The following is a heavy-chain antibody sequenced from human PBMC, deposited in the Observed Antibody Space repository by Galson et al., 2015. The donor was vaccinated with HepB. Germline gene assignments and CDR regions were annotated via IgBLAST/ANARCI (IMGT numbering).Heavy chain of an antibody. Sequence: SLRLSCAASGFTFSNYAMSWVRQAPGKGLEWVSTISGSGGSTYYADSVKGRFTISRDNSKNTLYLQMNSLRAEDTGVYFCARGGRGGYYGSGTYHDYWGRGTLVTVSS. D-gene: IGHD3-10*01. CDR1: GFTFSNYA. CDR2: ISGSGGST. J-gene: IGHJ4*02. CDR3: ARGGRGGYYGSGTYHDY. V-gene: IGHV3-23*01.